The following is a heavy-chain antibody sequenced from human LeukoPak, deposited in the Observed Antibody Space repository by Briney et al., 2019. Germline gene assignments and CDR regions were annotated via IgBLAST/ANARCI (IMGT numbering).Heavy chain of an antibody. CDR1: GFTFSGAW. Sequence: GGSLRLSCTASGFTFSGAWMTWVRQAPGKGLEWVANIREDGTEKNYVDSVKGRFTISRDNAKNSLFLQMNSLRAEDTAVYYCAQGTKGYSGSGTYYLSRDHFISRWGQGTLVTVSS. CDR3: AQGTKGYSGSGTYYLSRDHFISR. D-gene: IGHD3-10*01. V-gene: IGHV3-7*01. CDR2: IREDGTEK. J-gene: IGHJ4*02.